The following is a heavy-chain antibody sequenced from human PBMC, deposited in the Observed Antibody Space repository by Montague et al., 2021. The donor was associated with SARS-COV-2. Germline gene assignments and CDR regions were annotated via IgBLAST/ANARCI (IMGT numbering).Heavy chain of an antibody. CDR2: IYWDDDK. CDR3: AHRKVLAAAWDY. J-gene: IGHJ4*02. CDR1: GFSLSTSGVG. Sequence: VKPTQTLTLTCTFSGFSLSTSGVGVGWIRQPPGKALEWLALIYWDDDKRYSPSLKSRPTITKDTSKNQVVLTMTNMDPVDTATYYCAHRKVLAAAWDYWGQGTLVTVSS. D-gene: IGHD6-13*01. V-gene: IGHV2-5*02.